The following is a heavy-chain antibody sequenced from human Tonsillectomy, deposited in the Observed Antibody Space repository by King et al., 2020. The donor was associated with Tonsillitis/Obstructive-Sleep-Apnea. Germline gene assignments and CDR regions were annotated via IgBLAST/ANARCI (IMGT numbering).Heavy chain of an antibody. Sequence: VQLVQSGAEVKKPGASVKVSCNASGYTFTSYYINWVRQAPGQGLEWMGWIRSYNGNTDYAQKFQGRVTMTTDTSTSTAYTELRSLRSDDTAVYYCARSYCGGDCPGDAFDIWGQGTMVTVSS. CDR3: ARSYCGGDCPGDAFDI. CDR1: GYTFTSYY. CDR2: IRSYNGNT. D-gene: IGHD2-21*01. V-gene: IGHV1-18*01. J-gene: IGHJ3*02.